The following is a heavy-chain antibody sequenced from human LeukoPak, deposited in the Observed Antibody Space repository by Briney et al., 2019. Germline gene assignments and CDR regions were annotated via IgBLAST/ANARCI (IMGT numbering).Heavy chain of an antibody. D-gene: IGHD4-23*01. J-gene: IGHJ4*02. CDR1: GYTFTSYG. CDR3: ARGGDGGDFDY. V-gene: IGHV1-18*01. CDR2: ISAYSGNT. Sequence: ASVKVSCKASGYTFTSYGISWVRQAPGQGLEWMGWISAYSGNTNYAQKLQGRVTMTTDTSTSTACMELRSLRSEDTAVYYCARGGDGGDFDYWGQGTLVTVSS.